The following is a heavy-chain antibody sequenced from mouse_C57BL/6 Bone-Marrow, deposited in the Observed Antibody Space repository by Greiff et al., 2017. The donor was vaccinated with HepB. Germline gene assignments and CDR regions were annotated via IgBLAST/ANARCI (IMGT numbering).Heavy chain of an antibody. CDR2: IDPETGGT. V-gene: IGHV1-15*01. D-gene: IGHD4-1*01. CDR3: TRRRTGTGYFDY. J-gene: IGHJ2*01. Sequence: VQLQQSGAELVRPGASVTLSCKASGYTFTDYEMHWVKQTPVHGLEWIGAIDPETGGTAYNQKFKGKAILTADKSSSTAYMELRSLTSEDSAVYYCTRRRTGTGYFDYWGQGTTLTVSS. CDR1: GYTFTDYE.